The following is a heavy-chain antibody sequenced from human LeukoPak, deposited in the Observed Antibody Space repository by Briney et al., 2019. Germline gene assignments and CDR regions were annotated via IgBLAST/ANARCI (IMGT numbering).Heavy chain of an antibody. CDR3: ARDYSGEWEQLTGWWFDP. D-gene: IGHD1-26*01. Sequence: RASVKVSCKASGLTFGTHWMHWVRQAPGQGLEWMGISNPSGDFRSYAQKFQGRVTVTRDMSTRTVYMELSDLEPEDTAVYYCARDYSGEWEQLTGWWFDPWGQGTLVIVSS. CDR2: SNPSGDFR. V-gene: IGHV1-46*01. CDR1: GLTFGTHW. J-gene: IGHJ5*02.